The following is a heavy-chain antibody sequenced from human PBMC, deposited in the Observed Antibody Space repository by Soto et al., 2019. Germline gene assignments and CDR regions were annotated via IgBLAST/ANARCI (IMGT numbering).Heavy chain of an antibody. CDR1: VFTFISYA. V-gene: IGHV3-30-3*01. CDR3: ARGKGATNYYYYGMDV. Sequence: PGWSLRLSCASSVFTFISYAMHWVRQAPGKGLEWVAVISYDGSNKYYADSVKGRFTISRDNSKNTLYLQMNSLRAEDTAVYYCARGKGATNYYYYGMDVWGQGTTVTVSS. J-gene: IGHJ6*02. CDR2: ISYDGSNK. D-gene: IGHD1-26*01.